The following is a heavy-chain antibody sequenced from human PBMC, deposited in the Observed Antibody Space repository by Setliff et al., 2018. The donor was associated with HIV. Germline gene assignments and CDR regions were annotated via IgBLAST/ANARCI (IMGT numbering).Heavy chain of an antibody. CDR3: AKSYGSGWSADTFDI. Sequence: LSLTCAVYGGSFSSYYWTWIRQTPEKGLEWIGEINHSGNTNYNPSLKSRVIMSVDTSKNQFSLKLSSVTAADTAMYYCAKSYGSGWSADTFDIWGQGTVVTVSS. V-gene: IGHV4-34*01. J-gene: IGHJ3*02. CDR1: GGSFSSYY. D-gene: IGHD6-19*01. CDR2: INHSGNT.